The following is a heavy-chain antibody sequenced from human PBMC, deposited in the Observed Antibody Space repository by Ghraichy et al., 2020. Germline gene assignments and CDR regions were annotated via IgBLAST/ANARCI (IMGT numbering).Heavy chain of an antibody. CDR3: ARTPPRGLLRPKGDY. CDR2: ISGSGGST. V-gene: IGHV3-23*01. Sequence: GGSLRLSCAASGFTFSSYAMSWVRQAPGKGLEWVSAISGSGGSTYYADSVKGRFTISRDNSKNTLYLQMNSLRAEDTAVYYCARTPPRGLLRPKGDYWGQGTLVTVSS. D-gene: IGHD3-22*01. J-gene: IGHJ4*02. CDR1: GFTFSSYA.